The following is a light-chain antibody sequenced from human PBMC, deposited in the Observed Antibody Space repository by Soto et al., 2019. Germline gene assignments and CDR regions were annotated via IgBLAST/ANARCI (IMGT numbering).Light chain of an antibody. CDR3: SSYTSSSTI. CDR2: AVT. Sequence: QSALTQPASVSGSPGQSITISCTGTSSDVGGYNYVSWYQQHPGKAPKLMIYAVTDRPSGVSSRFSGSKSGNTASLTISGLQAEDEADYYCSSYTSSSTIFGTGTKVTGL. J-gene: IGLJ1*01. CDR1: SSDVGGYNY. V-gene: IGLV2-14*01.